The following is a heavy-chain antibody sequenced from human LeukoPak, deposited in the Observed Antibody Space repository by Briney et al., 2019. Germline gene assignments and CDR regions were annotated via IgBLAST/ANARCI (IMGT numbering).Heavy chain of an antibody. CDR2: MNPNSGNT. Sequence: ASVKVSCKASGYTFTSYDINWVRQATGQGLEWMGWMNPNSGNTGYAQKFQGRVTMTRNTSISTAYMELSSLRSEDTAVYCCARRRLSGSYYYYGMDVWGQGTTVTVSS. D-gene: IGHD1-26*01. CDR3: ARRRLSGSYYYYGMDV. V-gene: IGHV1-8*01. CDR1: GYTFTSYD. J-gene: IGHJ6*02.